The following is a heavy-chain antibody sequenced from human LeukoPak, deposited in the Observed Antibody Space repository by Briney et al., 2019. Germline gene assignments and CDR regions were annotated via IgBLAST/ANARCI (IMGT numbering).Heavy chain of an antibody. CDR2: ISAYNGNT. CDR1: GYTFTSYV. V-gene: IGHV1-18*01. Sequence: ASVSVSCKDSGYTFTSYVISWVRQAPGQGLEWMGWISAYNGNTNYAQKLQGRVTMTTATSTSTAYMELRSLRSDDTAVYYCARVGSKCGAGSCLEYWGQGTLVTVSA. CDR3: ARVGSKCGAGSCLEY. J-gene: IGHJ4*02. D-gene: IGHD2-15*01.